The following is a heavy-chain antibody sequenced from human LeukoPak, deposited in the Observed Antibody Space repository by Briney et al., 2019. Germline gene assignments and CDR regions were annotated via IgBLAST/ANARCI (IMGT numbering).Heavy chain of an antibody. CDR3: ARRTISVAGCYFDC. CDR1: GGSIRSNGYY. V-gene: IGHV4-39*01. J-gene: IGHJ4*02. D-gene: IGHD6-19*01. CDR2: VYYTGST. Sequence: SETLSLTCTVSGGSIRSNGYYCGWIRLPPGKGLEWIGNVYYTGSTYYNPSLKSGVTISVDTSKNQFFLKLNSVTAADTAVYYCARRTISVAGCYFDCWGQGTLVTVSS.